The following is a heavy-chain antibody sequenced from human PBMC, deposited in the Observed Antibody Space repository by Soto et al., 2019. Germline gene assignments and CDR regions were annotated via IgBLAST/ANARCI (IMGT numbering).Heavy chain of an antibody. J-gene: IGHJ2*01. D-gene: IGHD3-10*01. Sequence: QVQMVQSGAEVKKPGASVKVSCKASGYTFTDYYMHWVRQAPGQGLEWMGWINPNSGGTNYAQKFQGWITMTRDTSISTAYMELSRLRSDDTAVYYCARDRGPGATFYYGSGSGRWYFDLWGRGTLVTVSS. CDR1: GYTFTDYY. CDR3: ARDRGPGATFYYGSGSGRWYFDL. V-gene: IGHV1-2*04. CDR2: INPNSGGT.